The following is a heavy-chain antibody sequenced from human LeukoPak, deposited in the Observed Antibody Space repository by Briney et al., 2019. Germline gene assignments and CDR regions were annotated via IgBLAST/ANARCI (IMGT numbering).Heavy chain of an antibody. V-gene: IGHV1-8*01. Sequence: ASVKVSCKASGYTVTSYDINWVRQATGRGLEWMGWMNPNSGNTDYAQKFQGRVTMTRNTSISTAYMELSSLRSEDTAVYYCARGLDYYGSGSYYTWFDPWGQGTLVTVSS. J-gene: IGHJ5*02. CDR2: MNPNSGNT. D-gene: IGHD3-10*01. CDR3: ARGLDYYGSGSYYTWFDP. CDR1: GYTVTSYD.